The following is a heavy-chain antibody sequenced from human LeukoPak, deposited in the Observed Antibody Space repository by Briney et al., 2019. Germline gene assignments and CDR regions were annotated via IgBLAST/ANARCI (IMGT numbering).Heavy chain of an antibody. Sequence: GGSLRLSCAASGFSFSSYTMNWVRQAPGKGLEWVSSISSSSRYIYYADSVKGRFTISRDNARNSLYLQMNSLRAEDTAVYYCASAGPPVAGMGEPFDYWGQGTLVTVSS. J-gene: IGHJ4*02. CDR3: ASAGPPVAGMGEPFDY. D-gene: IGHD6-19*01. CDR1: GFSFSSYT. V-gene: IGHV3-21*01. CDR2: ISSSSRYI.